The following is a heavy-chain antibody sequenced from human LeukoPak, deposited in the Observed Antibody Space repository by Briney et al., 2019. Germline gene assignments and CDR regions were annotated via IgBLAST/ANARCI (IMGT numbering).Heavy chain of an antibody. J-gene: IGHJ4*02. CDR3: ARGHSSLRLYYFDY. CDR2: INPNSGGT. V-gene: IGHV1-2*02. D-gene: IGHD6-6*01. Sequence: GASVKVSCKASGYTFTGYYMHWVRQAPGQGLEWMGWINPNSGGTNYAQKFEGRVTMTRDTSISTADMELSSLTSEDTAVYYCARGHSSLRLYYFDYWGQGTLVTVS. CDR1: GYTFTGYY.